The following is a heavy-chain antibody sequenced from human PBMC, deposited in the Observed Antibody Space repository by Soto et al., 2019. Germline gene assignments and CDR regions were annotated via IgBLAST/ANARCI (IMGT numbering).Heavy chain of an antibody. D-gene: IGHD1-26*01. V-gene: IGHV3-48*01. CDR2: ITSTSSTK. Sequence: PGGSLRLSCAASGFTFSSHAMNWVRQAPGKGLEWLSYITSTSSTKHYAASVEGRFTISRDNAKNSLYLQMNSLRAEDTAVYYCASDRFRGTYYLRGVTYFFEEWGQGAPVTVSS. CDR3: ASDRFRGTYYLRGVTYFFEE. CDR1: GFTFSSHA. J-gene: IGHJ4*02.